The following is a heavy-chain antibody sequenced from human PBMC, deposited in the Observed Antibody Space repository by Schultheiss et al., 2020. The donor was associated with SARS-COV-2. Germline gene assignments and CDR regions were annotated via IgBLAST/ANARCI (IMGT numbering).Heavy chain of an antibody. D-gene: IGHD5-18*01. Sequence: GGSLRLSCAASGFTFSSYAMSWVRQAPGKGLEWVSAISGSGVSTHYADSVKGRFTISRDNSKNTLYLQMNSLTAEDTAVFYCAKHPLGLRYGLDVWGQGTTVTVSS. CDR1: GFTFSSYA. CDR2: ISGSGVST. CDR3: AKHPLGLRYGLDV. V-gene: IGHV3-23*01. J-gene: IGHJ6*02.